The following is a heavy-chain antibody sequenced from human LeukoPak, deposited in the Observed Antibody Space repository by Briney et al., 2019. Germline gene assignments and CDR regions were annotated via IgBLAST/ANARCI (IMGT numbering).Heavy chain of an antibody. V-gene: IGHV3-30*01. D-gene: IGHD1-26*01. Sequence: GGTLRLSCAASGFTFSSYAMHWVRQAPGKGLEWVAVISYDGSNKYYADSVKGRFTISRDNSKNTLYLQMNSLRAEDTAVYYCARDGAYSGSYSDYWGQGTLVTVSS. CDR1: GFTFSSYA. CDR3: ARDGAYSGSYSDY. J-gene: IGHJ4*02. CDR2: ISYDGSNK.